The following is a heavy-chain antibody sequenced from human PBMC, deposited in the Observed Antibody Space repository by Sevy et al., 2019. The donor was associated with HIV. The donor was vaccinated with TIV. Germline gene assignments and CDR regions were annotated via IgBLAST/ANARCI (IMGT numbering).Heavy chain of an antibody. Sequence: SETLSLTCTVSGGSISSYYWSWIRQPPGKGLEWIGYIYYSGSTNYNPPLKSRVTISVDTSKNQFSLKLSSVTAADTAVYYCARDLLFGSGRRYYYYGMDVWGQGTTVTVSS. CDR2: IYYSGST. CDR3: ARDLLFGSGRRYYYYGMDV. V-gene: IGHV4-59*01. CDR1: GGSISSYY. D-gene: IGHD3-10*02. J-gene: IGHJ6*02.